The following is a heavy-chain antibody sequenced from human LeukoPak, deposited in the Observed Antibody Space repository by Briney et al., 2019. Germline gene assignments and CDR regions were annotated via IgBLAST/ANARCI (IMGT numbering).Heavy chain of an antibody. CDR2: INPNSGGT. V-gene: IGHV1-2*02. Sequence: GASVKVSCKASGYTFTGYYMHWVRQAPGQGLEWMGWINPNSGGTNYAQKFQGRVTMTRDTSISTAYMELSRLRSDDTAVYYCARDRLVMTTVTTFDRNWFDPWGQGTLVTVSS. J-gene: IGHJ5*02. CDR1: GYTFTGYY. D-gene: IGHD4-11*01. CDR3: ARDRLVMTTVTTFDRNWFDP.